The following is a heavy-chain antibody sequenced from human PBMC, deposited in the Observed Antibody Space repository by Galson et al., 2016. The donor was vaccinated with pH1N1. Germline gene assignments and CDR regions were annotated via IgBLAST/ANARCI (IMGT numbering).Heavy chain of an antibody. CDR3: ARDGELCPLPPDIKGSPERISCTIINSRVLDS. Sequence: CAISGDSVSRTSTAWNWIRQSPSRGLEWLGRTYYRSKWFSDYAVSVEGRININPDTSKNEFSLQLNSVTPEDTAVYYCARDGELCPLPPDIKGSPERISCTIINSRVLDS. J-gene: IGHJ5*01. V-gene: IGHV6-1*01. CDR1: GDSVSRTSTA. D-gene: IGHD4-17*01. CDR2: TYYRSKWFS.